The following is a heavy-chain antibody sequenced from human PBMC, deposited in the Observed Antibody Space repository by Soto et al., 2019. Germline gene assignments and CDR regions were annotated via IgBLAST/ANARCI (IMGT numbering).Heavy chain of an antibody. J-gene: IGHJ4*02. CDR1: GITFTRYS. V-gene: IGHV3-21*06. CDR3: ARESEDLTSNFDY. CDR2: ISSTTNYI. Sequence: GGSLRLSCAAPGITFTRYSMNWVRLAPGKGLEWVSSISSTTNYIYYGDSMKGRFTISRDNAKNSLYLEMNSLRAEDTAVYYCARESEDLTSNFDYWGQGTLVTVSS.